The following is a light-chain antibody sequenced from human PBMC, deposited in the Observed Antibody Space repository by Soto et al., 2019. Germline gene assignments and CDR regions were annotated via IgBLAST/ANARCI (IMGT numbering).Light chain of an antibody. CDR3: QQSYSTLSIT. CDR2: AAS. CDR1: ESINRH. Sequence: DIQMTQSPSSLSASVGDRVTITCRASESINRHLNWYQQKPGKAPKLLIYAASSLQDGVPSRFSGSGSGTDFTLTISNLQPEDFATYYCQQSYSTLSITFGQGTRLEIK. J-gene: IGKJ5*01. V-gene: IGKV1-39*01.